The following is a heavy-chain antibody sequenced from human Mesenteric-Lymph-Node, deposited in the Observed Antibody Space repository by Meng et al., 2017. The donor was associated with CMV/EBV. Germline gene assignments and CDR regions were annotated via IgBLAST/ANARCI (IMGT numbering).Heavy chain of an antibody. D-gene: IGHD2-2*01. J-gene: IGHJ4*02. V-gene: IGHV1-46*01. Sequence: ASVKVSCKASGGTFSSYTISWVRQAPGQGLEWMGIINPSGGSTSYAQKFQGRVTMTRDTSTSTVYMELSSLRSEDTAVYYCARDRDIVVVPAAMRRYYFDYWGQGTLVTVSS. CDR2: INPSGGST. CDR3: ARDRDIVVVPAAMRRYYFDY. CDR1: GGTFSSYT.